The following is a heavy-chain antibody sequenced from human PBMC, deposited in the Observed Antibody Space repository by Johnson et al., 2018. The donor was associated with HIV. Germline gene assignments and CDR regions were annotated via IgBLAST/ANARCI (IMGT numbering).Heavy chain of an antibody. CDR3: GRNLQASFYDFWTDCNAFDI. V-gene: IGHV3-33*01. Sequence: QMQLVESGGGVVQPGRSLRLSCAASGFTFSTYGMHWVRQAPGKGLEWVAVMWYDGSNKYYEDFVKGRFTISRDNSKNTLNLQMNSLRAEGAAVYYCGRNLQASFYDFWTDCNAFDIWGQGTMVTVSS. D-gene: IGHD3/OR15-3a*01. CDR1: GFTFSTYG. J-gene: IGHJ3*02. CDR2: MWYDGSNK.